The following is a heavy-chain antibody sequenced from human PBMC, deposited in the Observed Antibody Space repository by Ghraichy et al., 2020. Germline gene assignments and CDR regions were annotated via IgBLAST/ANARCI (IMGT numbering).Heavy chain of an antibody. CDR2: ISPSGTI. V-gene: IGHV4-61*02. CDR3: AREVAEFDP. Sequence: SETLSLTCTVSGGSISRGNYYWSRIRQPAGKGLQWIGRISPSGTINYNPSFKGRVTISLDRTKNQFSLKLTSVTAADSAVYYCAREVAEFDPWGQGILVTVSS. CDR1: GGSISRGNYY. D-gene: IGHD1-14*01. J-gene: IGHJ5*02.